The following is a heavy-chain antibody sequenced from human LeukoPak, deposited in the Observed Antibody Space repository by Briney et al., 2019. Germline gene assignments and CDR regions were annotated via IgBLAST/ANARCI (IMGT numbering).Heavy chain of an antibody. V-gene: IGHV3-21*01. CDR1: GFILRSHA. J-gene: IGHJ4*02. Sequence: GGSLRLSCSASGFILRSHAMHWVRQAPGKGLEWVSSISSSSSYIYYADSVRGRFTISRDNAKNSLYLQMNSLRAEDTAVYYCAPSPYGNHNFDYWGQGTLVTVSS. CDR3: APSPYGNHNFDY. D-gene: IGHD4-11*01. CDR2: ISSSSSYI.